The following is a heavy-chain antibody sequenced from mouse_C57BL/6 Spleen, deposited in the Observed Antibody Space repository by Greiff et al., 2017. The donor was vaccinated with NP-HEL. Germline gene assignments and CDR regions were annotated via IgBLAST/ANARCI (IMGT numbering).Heavy chain of an antibody. Sequence: QVQLQQSGAELARPGASVKMSCRASGYTFTSYTMHWVKQRPGQGLAWIGYINPSCGYTKYNQKFKVKATLTADKSSSTAYIQLSSLTSQDCAVYYCARRGSSFYWYFDVWGTGTTVTVSS. CDR3: ARRGSSFYWYFDV. CDR1: GYTFTSYT. J-gene: IGHJ1*03. CDR2: INPSCGYT. D-gene: IGHD1-1*01. V-gene: IGHV1-4*01.